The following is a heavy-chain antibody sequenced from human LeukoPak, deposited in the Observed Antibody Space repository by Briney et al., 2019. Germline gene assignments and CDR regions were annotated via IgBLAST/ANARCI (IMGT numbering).Heavy chain of an antibody. CDR3: ARGPGAYNWFDP. Sequence: PSETLSLTCGVSRYSISSGYHWAWIRQPPGKGLEWIGSVCQSGSTYYNPSLKSRVTISIDTSNNQFSLKLSSVTAADTAVYYCARGPGAYNWFDPWGQGTLVTVSS. CDR2: VCQSGST. CDR1: RYSISSGYH. J-gene: IGHJ5*02. V-gene: IGHV4-38-2*01. D-gene: IGHD3-10*01.